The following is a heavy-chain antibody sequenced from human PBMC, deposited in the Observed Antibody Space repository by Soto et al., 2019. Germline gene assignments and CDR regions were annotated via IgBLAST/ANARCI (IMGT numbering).Heavy chain of an antibody. D-gene: IGHD6-19*01. CDR3: ARVCSSGFDY. CDR1: GFTFSSYE. CDR2: ISSSGSTI. J-gene: IGHJ4*02. V-gene: IGHV3-48*03. Sequence: GGSLRLSCAASGFTFSSYEMNWVRQAPGKGLEWVSYISSSGSTIYYADSVKGRFTISRDNAKNSLYLQMNSLRAEDTAVYYCARVCSSGFDYWGQGTLVTGSS.